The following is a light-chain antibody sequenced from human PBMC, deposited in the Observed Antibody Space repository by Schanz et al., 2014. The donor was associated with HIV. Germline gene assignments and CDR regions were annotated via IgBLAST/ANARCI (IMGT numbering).Light chain of an antibody. CDR3: QHYGT. Sequence: ESVLTQSPGTLSLSPGETATLSCRDRHPVTDTFFSFSPHKPGQAPLLLIYGASSRATGIPDRFSGSGSGTDFTLTIRRLEPEDFAVYYCQHYGTFGQGTKLEIK. CDR1: HPVTDTF. J-gene: IGKJ2*01. V-gene: IGKV3-20*01. CDR2: GAS.